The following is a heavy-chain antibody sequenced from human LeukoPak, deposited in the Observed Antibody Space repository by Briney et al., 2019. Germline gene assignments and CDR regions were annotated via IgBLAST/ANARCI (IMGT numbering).Heavy chain of an antibody. Sequence: SETLSLTCTVSGDSVSSYYWSWIRQPPGKGLRWIGYIYYGGSTNYNPSLKSRVTVSVDSSKNQFSLRLTSVTAADTALYYCARVSDRGGWRLFDSWGREILVPVPS. V-gene: IGHV4-59*02. CDR1: GDSVSSYY. D-gene: IGHD5-24*01. CDR3: ARVSDRGGWRLFDS. CDR2: IYYGGST. J-gene: IGHJ4*02.